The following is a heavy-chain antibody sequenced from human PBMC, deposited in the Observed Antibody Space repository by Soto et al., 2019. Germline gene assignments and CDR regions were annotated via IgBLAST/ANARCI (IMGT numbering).Heavy chain of an antibody. D-gene: IGHD3-3*01. J-gene: IGHJ6*03. Sequence: SETLSLTCSVSGGSIKSSTYYWSWVRQPPGKGLEWIGSIFRSGSAYYNPSLESRVTISVDTSKNQFSLRLSSVTAADTAMYYCATLESVQSPKSHYYMDVWGKGTTVTVSS. V-gene: IGHV4-39*01. CDR1: GGSIKSSTYY. CDR2: IFRSGSA. CDR3: ATLESVQSPKSHYYMDV.